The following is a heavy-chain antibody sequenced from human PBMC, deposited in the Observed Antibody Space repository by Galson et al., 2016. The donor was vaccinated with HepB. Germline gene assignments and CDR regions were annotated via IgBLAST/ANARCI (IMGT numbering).Heavy chain of an antibody. CDR1: GGSVSGPYYY. D-gene: IGHD2-15*01. Sequence: SETLSLTCNVSGGSVSGPYYYWSWIRQPPGKGLEYIGHIFYSGRTTYNPSLRSRVTISLDTSKNQFSLRLSSVTAADTALYYCAREFSQDNPAWGSYGMDVWGQGTTVTVSS. V-gene: IGHV4-61*01. CDR2: IFYSGRT. J-gene: IGHJ6*02. CDR3: AREFSQDNPAWGSYGMDV.